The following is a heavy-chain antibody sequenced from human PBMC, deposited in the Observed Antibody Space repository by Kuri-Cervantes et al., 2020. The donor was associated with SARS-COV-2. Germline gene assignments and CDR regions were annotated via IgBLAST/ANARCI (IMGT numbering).Heavy chain of an antibody. CDR3: ARAYSSGWYYYYGMDV. V-gene: IGHV3-33*01. CDR1: GLIFSDYG. Sequence: GESLKISCPTSGLIFSDYGMHWVRQAPGKGLEWVAVIWYDGSNKYYADSVKGRFTISRDNSKNTLYLQMNSLRAEDTAVYYCARAYSSGWYYYYGMDVWGQGTTVTVSS. CDR2: IWYDGSNK. J-gene: IGHJ6*02. D-gene: IGHD6-19*01.